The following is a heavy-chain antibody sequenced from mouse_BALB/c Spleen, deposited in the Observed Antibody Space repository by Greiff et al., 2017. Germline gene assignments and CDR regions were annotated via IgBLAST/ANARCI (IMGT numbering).Heavy chain of an antibody. V-gene: IGHV1S132*01. CDR3: ARRTTVAYYFDY. Sequence: QVHVKQSGAELVKPGASVKLSCKTSGYTFTSYWIQWVKQRPGQGLGWIGEIFPGTGTTYYNEKFKGKATLTIDTSSSTAYMQLSSLTSEDSAVYFCARRTTVAYYFDYWGQGTTLTVSS. D-gene: IGHD1-1*01. CDR2: IFPGTGTT. J-gene: IGHJ2*01. CDR1: GYTFTSYW.